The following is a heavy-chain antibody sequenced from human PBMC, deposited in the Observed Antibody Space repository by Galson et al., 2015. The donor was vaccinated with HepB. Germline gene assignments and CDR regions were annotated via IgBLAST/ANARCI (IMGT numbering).Heavy chain of an antibody. V-gene: IGHV1-18*01. CDR2: ISSSSVQT. D-gene: IGHD5-24*01. J-gene: IGHJ4*02. CDR1: GYPFATYG. CDR3: ARAPGQRFDY. Sequence: SVKVSCKASGYPFATYGISWLRQAPGQGLEWIGWISSSSVQTLYAQRLQARVTLTKDTSTTTVYMELRSLRSDDTAVYYCARAPGQRFDYWGQGTLVTVSP.